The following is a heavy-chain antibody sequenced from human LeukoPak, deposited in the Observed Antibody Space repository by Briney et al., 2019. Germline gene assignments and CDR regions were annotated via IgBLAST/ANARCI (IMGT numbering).Heavy chain of an antibody. CDR3: ARDFGYSGYDSNSYYYYYMDV. CDR2: ISSSSSYI. J-gene: IGHJ6*03. CDR1: GFTFSSYS. Sequence: PGGSLRLSCAASGFTFSSYSMNWVRQAPGKGLEWVSSISSSSSYIYYADSVKGRFTISRDNAKNSLYLQMNSLRAEDTAVYYCARDFGYSGYDSNSYYYYYMDVWGKGTTVTVSS. D-gene: IGHD5-12*01. V-gene: IGHV3-21*01.